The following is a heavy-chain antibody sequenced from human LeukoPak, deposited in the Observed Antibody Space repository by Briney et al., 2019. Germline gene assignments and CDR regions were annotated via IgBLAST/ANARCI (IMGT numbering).Heavy chain of an antibody. CDR1: GFIFSGHV. J-gene: IGHJ3*02. CDR3: ARSIAAAGDDAFDI. Sequence: GGSLRLSCAASGFIFSGHVMHWVRQAPGKGLEWVSLISYDGSNKDYADSVKGRFTISRDNSKNTLYLQMNGLRAEDTAVYYCARSIAAAGDDAFDIWGQGTMVTVSS. CDR2: ISYDGSNK. D-gene: IGHD6-13*01. V-gene: IGHV3-30-3*01.